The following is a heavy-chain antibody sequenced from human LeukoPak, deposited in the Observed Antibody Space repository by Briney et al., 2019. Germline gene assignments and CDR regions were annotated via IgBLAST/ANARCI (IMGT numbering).Heavy chain of an antibody. CDR3: AGVVMVVAAATQRNWFDP. CDR2: IYHSGST. Sequence: PSETLSLTCTVSGYSISSGYCWAWLRPPAGKGLEWIRSIYHSGSTYYTSSLRRRVTISVDTPKNEFSQKLSSVIAADRAVYYRAGVVMVVAAATQRNWFDPWGEGTLVTVSS. D-gene: IGHD2-15*01. J-gene: IGHJ5*02. CDR1: GYSISSGYC. V-gene: IGHV4-38-2*02.